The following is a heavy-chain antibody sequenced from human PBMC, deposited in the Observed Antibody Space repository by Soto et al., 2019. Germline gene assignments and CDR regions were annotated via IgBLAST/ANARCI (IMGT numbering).Heavy chain of an antibody. Sequence: GSGDSTYYADSVKGRFTISRDNSKNTLYLQRNSLRAEDTAVYYCAKRASGSYFDYWGQGTLVTVSS. D-gene: IGHD3-10*01. J-gene: IGHJ4*02. CDR3: AKRASGSYFDY. CDR2: GSGDST. V-gene: IGHV3-23*01.